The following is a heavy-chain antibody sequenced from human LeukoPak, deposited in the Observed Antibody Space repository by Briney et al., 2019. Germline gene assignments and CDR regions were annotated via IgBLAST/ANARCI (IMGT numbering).Heavy chain of an antibody. Sequence: ASVKVSCKASGYTFTSYGISWVRQAPGQGLEWMGWISAYNGNTNYAQKLQGRVTMTTDTSTSTAYMELRSLRSDDTAVYYCARVSGSSGWYLATLDYWAREPWSPSPQ. D-gene: IGHD6-19*01. CDR1: GYTFTSYG. V-gene: IGHV1-18*01. J-gene: IGHJ4*02. CDR2: ISAYNGNT. CDR3: ARVSGSSGWYLATLDY.